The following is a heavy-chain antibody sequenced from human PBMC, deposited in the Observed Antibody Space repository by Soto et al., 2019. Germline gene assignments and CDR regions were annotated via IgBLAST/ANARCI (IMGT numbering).Heavy chain of an antibody. CDR3: AKDRKPKAVAVPFDY. D-gene: IGHD6-19*01. CDR1: GFTFSSYG. Sequence: GGSLRLSCAASGFTFSSYGMHWVRQAPGKGLEWVAVISYDGSNKYYADSVKGRFTISRDNSKNTLYLQMNSLRAEDTAVYYCAKDRKPKAVAVPFDYWGQGTLVTVSS. J-gene: IGHJ4*02. CDR2: ISYDGSNK. V-gene: IGHV3-30*18.